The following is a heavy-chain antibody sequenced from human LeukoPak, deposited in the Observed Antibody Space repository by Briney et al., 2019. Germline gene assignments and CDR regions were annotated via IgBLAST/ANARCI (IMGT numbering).Heavy chain of an antibody. CDR3: AKDISNPAMVYVFDY. V-gene: IGHV3-74*01. Sequence: GGSLRLSCEVSGFTFSPFWMHWVRQAPGKGLVWVSGINSGGITTTYADSVKGRFTISRDNSKNTLYLQMNSLRAEDTAVYYCAKDISNPAMVYVFDYWGQGTLVTVSS. CDR2: INSGGITT. J-gene: IGHJ4*02. D-gene: IGHD5-18*01. CDR1: GFTFSPFW.